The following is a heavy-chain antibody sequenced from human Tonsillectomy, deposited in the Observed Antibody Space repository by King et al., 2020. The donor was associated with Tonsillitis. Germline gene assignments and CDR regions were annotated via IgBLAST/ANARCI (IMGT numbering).Heavy chain of an antibody. CDR1: GFSFSNYA. V-gene: IGHV3-23*04. D-gene: IGHD5-24*01. Sequence: VQLVESGGDLVQPGGSLRLSCVASGFSFSNYAMSWVRQAPGKGLEWVSIITGDGGSTYYADSVRGRFTISRDNSKDTLYLQMNRLKAEDTAGYYCAKDTGRWLQLDAFDIWGQGTMVTVSS. CDR2: ITGDGGST. J-gene: IGHJ3*02. CDR3: AKDTGRWLQLDAFDI.